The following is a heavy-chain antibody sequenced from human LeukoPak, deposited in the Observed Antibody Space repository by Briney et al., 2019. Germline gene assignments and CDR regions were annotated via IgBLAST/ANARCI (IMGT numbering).Heavy chain of an antibody. CDR1: GFSVSNKY. CDR3: AGGQMFTSGGFDD. Sequence: GESLRLSCAASGFSVSNKYMSWVRQAPGKGLEWVSVIYTGGDTYYADSVRGRFTISRDNSKNTVNLQMNSLRAEDTALYYCAGGQMFTSGGFDDWGQGTLVTISS. D-gene: IGHD6-19*01. CDR2: IYTGGDT. V-gene: IGHV3-53*01. J-gene: IGHJ4*02.